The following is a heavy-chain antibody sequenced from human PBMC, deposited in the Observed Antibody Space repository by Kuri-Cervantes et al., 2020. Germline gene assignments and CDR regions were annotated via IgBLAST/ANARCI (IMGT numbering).Heavy chain of an antibody. Sequence: GGSLRLSCAASGFTFRTYGMHWVRQAPGKGLEWVSGISWNSGSIGYADSVKGRFTVSRDNAKNSLYLQMNSLRAEDTALYYCAKVLTGYFDYWGQGTLVTVSS. CDR2: ISWNSGSI. CDR1: GFTFRTYG. V-gene: IGHV3-9*01. J-gene: IGHJ4*02. D-gene: IGHD3-9*01. CDR3: AKVLTGYFDY.